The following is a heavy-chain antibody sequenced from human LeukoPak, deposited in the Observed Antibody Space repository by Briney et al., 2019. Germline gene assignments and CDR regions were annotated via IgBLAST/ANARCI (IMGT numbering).Heavy chain of an antibody. Sequence: GGSLRLSCAASGFTFINYAMTWVRRAPGKGLEWVSHVRPGDGPTTYAESVKGRFTISRDNSKNTVSLQMNSLRVEDTAVYYCTRDHITSWQIDFWGQGTMVTVSS. CDR2: VRPGDGPT. J-gene: IGHJ4*02. D-gene: IGHD2-2*01. CDR3: TRDHITSWQIDF. CDR1: GFTFINYA. V-gene: IGHV3-23*01.